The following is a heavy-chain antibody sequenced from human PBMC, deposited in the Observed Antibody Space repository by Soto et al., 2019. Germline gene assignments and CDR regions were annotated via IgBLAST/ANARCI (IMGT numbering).Heavy chain of an antibody. CDR2: ISYDGSNK. CDR1: GFTFSSYG. D-gene: IGHD5-12*01. Sequence: QVQLVESGGGVVQPGRSLRLSCAASGFTFSSYGMHWVRQAPGKGLEWVAVISYDGSNKYYADSVKGRFTISRDNSKNTMYLQMNSMRADDTAVYYCAKDQRVKPWLRFAQYPYFDYWGQGTLVTVSS. CDR3: AKDQRVKPWLRFAQYPYFDY. J-gene: IGHJ4*02. V-gene: IGHV3-30*18.